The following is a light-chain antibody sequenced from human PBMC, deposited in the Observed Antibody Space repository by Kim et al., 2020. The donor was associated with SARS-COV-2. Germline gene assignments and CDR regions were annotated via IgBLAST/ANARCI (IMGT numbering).Light chain of an antibody. CDR2: GAS. J-gene: IGKJ5*01. Sequence: EIVMTQSPAILSVSPGERVTLSCRASQSVNSNLAWHQQKPGQAPRLLIYGASTRATGVPARFSGSGSGTEFTLTISSLQSEDFAVYYCQQYNNLITVGQGTRLEIK. CDR1: QSVNSN. V-gene: IGKV3-15*01. CDR3: QQYNNLIT.